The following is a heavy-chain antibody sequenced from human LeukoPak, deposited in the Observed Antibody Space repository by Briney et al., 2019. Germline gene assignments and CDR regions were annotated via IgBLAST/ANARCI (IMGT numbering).Heavy chain of an antibody. J-gene: IGHJ4*02. V-gene: IGHV3-23*01. CDR2: ISDNGGNT. D-gene: IGHD3-22*01. CDR1: GFTFSSYW. Sequence: PGGSLRLSCAASGFTFSSYWMNWVRQAPGKGLEWVSTISDNGGNTYYPDSVRGRFTISRDNSKNTLYLQMNSLRVEDTAVYYCAKGAYYDLWGQGTLVTVSS. CDR3: AKGAYYDL.